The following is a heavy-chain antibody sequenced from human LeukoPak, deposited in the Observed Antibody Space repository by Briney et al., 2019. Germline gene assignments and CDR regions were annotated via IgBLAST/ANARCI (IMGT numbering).Heavy chain of an antibody. CDR1: GFTFSSYA. D-gene: IGHD6-19*01. J-gene: IGHJ4*02. V-gene: IGHV3-30-3*01. CDR2: ISYDGSNK. CDR3: ARTYDTSGWGGDFDY. Sequence: PGGPLRLSCAASGFTFSSYAMHWVRQAPGKGLEWVAVISYDGSNKYYADSVKGRFTISRDNSKNTLYLQMNSLRAEDTAVYYCARTYDTSGWGGDFDYWGQGTLVTVSS.